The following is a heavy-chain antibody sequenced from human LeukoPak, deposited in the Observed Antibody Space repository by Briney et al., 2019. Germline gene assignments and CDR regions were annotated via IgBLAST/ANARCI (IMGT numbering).Heavy chain of an antibody. CDR1: GYTFTSYA. J-gene: IGHJ4*02. Sequence: ASVKVSCKASGYTFTSYAMNWVRQAPGQGLEWMGWINTNTGNPTYVQGFTGRLDFSLDTSVSTAYLQITSLKAGDTAVYYCARGTTGLVTTNDYWGQGTLVTVSS. CDR3: ARGTTGLVTTNDY. D-gene: IGHD3/OR15-3a*01. CDR2: INTNTGNP. V-gene: IGHV7-4-1*02.